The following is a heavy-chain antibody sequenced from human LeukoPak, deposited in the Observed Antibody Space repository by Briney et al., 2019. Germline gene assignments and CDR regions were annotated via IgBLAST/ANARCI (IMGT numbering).Heavy chain of an antibody. CDR2: ISGSGGST. D-gene: IGHD3-3*01. CDR3: ATHYTIFGVVGTFDY. Sequence: GGSLTLSCAASGFTFSSYAMSWVCQAPRKGLEWVSAISGSGGSTNYADSVKGRFTISRDNSTNTLYLQMNSLRDEDTVVYYCATHYTIFGVVGTFDYGGQGTLVTVSS. CDR1: GFTFSSYA. V-gene: IGHV3-23*01. J-gene: IGHJ4*02.